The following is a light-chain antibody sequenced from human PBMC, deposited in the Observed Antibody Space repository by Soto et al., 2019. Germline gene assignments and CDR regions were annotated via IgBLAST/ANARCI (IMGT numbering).Light chain of an antibody. Sequence: DIQMTQSPSSLSAAVGDRVTITCRASQGISTYLNWYQQKPGKAPKLLIYAASTLQSAVPSRFSGSGSETDFTLTISSLQPEDFATYSCQQNYSATWTFGQGTKVDIK. J-gene: IGKJ1*01. V-gene: IGKV1-39*01. CDR2: AAS. CDR3: QQNYSATWT. CDR1: QGISTY.